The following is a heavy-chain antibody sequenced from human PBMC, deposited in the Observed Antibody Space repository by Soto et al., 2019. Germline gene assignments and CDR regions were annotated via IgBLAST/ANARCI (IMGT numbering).Heavy chain of an antibody. J-gene: IGHJ1*01. D-gene: IGHD3-10*01. V-gene: IGHV3-7*01. CDR2: IIQGGSTI. Sequence: XXSLRLSCAASGFTFSTYWMPWVRQAPEKRLEGGATIIQGGSTIYYEDSVRGRFTISRDDATKSVYLKMNSLTAKDTVVFYCARPILTPSWFNDSQHGGKGTVVTVSS. CDR1: GFTFSTYW. CDR3: ARPILTPSWFNDSQH.